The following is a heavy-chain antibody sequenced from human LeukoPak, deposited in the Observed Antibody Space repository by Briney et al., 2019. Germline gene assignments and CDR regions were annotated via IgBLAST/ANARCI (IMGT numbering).Heavy chain of an antibody. CDR1: GYRFTNYW. V-gene: IGHV5-10-1*01. Sequence: GESLKISCKGSGYRFTNYWISWVRQMPGKGLEWMGRIDPSDSYTNYSPSSQGHVTISADKSISTAYLQWSSLKASDTAMYYCARHYYYGSANYYPYFDFWGQGALDTVSS. J-gene: IGHJ4*02. CDR2: IDPSDSYT. D-gene: IGHD3-10*01. CDR3: ARHYYYGSANYYPYFDF.